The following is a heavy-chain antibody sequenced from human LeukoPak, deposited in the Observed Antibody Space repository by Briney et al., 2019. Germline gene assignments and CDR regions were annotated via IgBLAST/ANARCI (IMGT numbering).Heavy chain of an antibody. CDR1: GYSLATGYY. Sequence: PSETLSLTCTLSGYSLATGYYWGWIRQHPGKGLGGIGSIYHSAHTYYNPSLKSRVTISVGTSKNQFSLKLSSVPAADTAVYYCARVTDYYDSSGYYYGQWGQGTLVTVSS. CDR2: IYHSAHT. CDR3: ARVTDYYDSSGYYYGQ. D-gene: IGHD3-22*01. J-gene: IGHJ4*02. V-gene: IGHV4-38-2*02.